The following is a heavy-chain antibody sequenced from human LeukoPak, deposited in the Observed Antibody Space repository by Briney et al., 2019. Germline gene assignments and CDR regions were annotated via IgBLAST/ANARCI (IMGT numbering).Heavy chain of an antibody. CDR3: AKTNRATGLFDY. V-gene: IGHV1-18*01. CDR2: INIHTGDT. D-gene: IGHD1/OR15-1a*01. J-gene: IGHJ4*02. CDR1: GYTFNNYG. Sequence: ASVKVSCKASGYTFNNYGITWVRQAPGQGLEWMGWINIHTGDTRYPQKLQGRVTLTTDTSTTTAYMEVRSLRSDDTAVYYCAKTNRATGLFDYWGQGSQVTVSS.